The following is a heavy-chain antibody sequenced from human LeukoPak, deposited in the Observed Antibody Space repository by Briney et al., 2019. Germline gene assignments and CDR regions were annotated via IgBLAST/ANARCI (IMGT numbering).Heavy chain of an antibody. CDR1: GFTLSNYA. J-gene: IGHJ4*02. Sequence: PGGSLRLSCAASGFTLSNYAMTWVRQAPGKGLEWVSSISGGGGSTYYADSVKGRFTISRDNAKNSLYLQMNSLRAEDTAVYYCAREGRYTYYDFWSGPKGGSYWGQGTLVTVSS. V-gene: IGHV3-23*01. CDR3: AREGRYTYYDFWSGPKGGSY. D-gene: IGHD3-3*01. CDR2: ISGGGGST.